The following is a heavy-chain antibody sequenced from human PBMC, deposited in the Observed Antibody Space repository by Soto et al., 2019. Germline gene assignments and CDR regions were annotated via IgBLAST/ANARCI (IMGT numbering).Heavy chain of an antibody. J-gene: IGHJ6*03. D-gene: IGHD3-10*01. Sequence: SGPTLVNPTQTLTLTCTFSGFSLSTSGMCVSWIRQPPGKALEWLARIDWDDDKYYSTSLKTRLTISKDTSKNQVVLTMTNMDPVDTATFSCARLLATMVGGVMGNYYMDVWGKGTTVTVSS. CDR3: ARLLATMVGGVMGNYYMDV. CDR1: GFSLSTSGMC. V-gene: IGHV2-70*11. CDR2: IDWDDDK.